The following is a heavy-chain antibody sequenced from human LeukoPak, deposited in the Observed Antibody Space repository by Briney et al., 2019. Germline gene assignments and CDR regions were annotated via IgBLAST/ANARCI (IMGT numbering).Heavy chain of an antibody. CDR2: TNPNSGGT. J-gene: IGHJ5*02. V-gene: IGHV1-2*02. CDR1: GYTFTDYY. CDR3: ARDAHNGYEFHDWFDP. Sequence: ASVKVSCKASGYTFTDYYIHWVRQAPGQGLEWMGWTNPNSGGTKYAQKFQGRVTKTTDTSISTAYMEMSRLTSDDTAVYYCARDAHNGYEFHDWFDPWGQGALVTVSS. D-gene: IGHD5-12*01.